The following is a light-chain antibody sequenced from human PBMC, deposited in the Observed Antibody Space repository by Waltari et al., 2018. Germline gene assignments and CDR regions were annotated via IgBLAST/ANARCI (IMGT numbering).Light chain of an antibody. J-gene: IGLJ2*01. CDR1: KLGDKY. CDR3: QAWDSSTEVV. CDR2: QDS. V-gene: IGLV3-1*01. Sequence: SYELTQPPSVSVSPGQTASITCPGDKLGDKYACWYHQKPGQSPVLVIYQDSKRPSGIPERFSGSNSGNTATLTISGTQAMDEADYYCQAWDSSTEVVFGGGTKLTVL.